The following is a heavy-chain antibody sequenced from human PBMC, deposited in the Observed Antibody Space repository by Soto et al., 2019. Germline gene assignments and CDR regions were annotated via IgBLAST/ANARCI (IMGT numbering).Heavy chain of an antibody. CDR1: GYTFTSYG. J-gene: IGHJ6*02. CDR3: ARERMSSSSHFAGYYYYGMDV. CDR2: ISAYNGNT. D-gene: IGHD6-6*01. V-gene: IGHV1-18*04. Sequence: ASVKVSCKASGYTFTSYGISWVRQAPGQGLEWMGWISAYNGNTNYAQKLQGRVTMTTDTSTSTAYMELRSLRSDDTAVYYCARERMSSSSHFAGYYYYGMDVWGQGTTVTVSS.